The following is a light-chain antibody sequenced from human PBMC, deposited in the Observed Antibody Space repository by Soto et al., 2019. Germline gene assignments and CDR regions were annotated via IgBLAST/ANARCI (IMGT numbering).Light chain of an antibody. CDR1: QSMSTW. CDR2: DAS. CDR3: QQYNTYSET. V-gene: IGKV1-5*01. Sequence: DIQMTQSPSTLSASVGDRVTITCRASQSMSTWLAWYQQKPGKAPKLLIYDASNLKSGVPSRFSGSGSVTEFTLTINNLQPDDFATYYCQQYNTYSETFGQGTKVDI. J-gene: IGKJ1*01.